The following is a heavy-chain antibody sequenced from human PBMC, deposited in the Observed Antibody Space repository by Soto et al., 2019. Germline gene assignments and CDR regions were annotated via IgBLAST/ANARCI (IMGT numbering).Heavy chain of an antibody. J-gene: IGHJ4*02. V-gene: IGHV4-59*12. CDR2: IYYSDGHDT. Sequence: SETLSLTCTVSGVSISSYYWSWIRQPPGKGLEWIGYIYYSDGHDTVYADSVKGRFTLSRDNAKNTVFLQMSSLRAEDTAVYYCARGRENYSYFDYWGQGIVVTVSS. CDR1: GVSISSYY. CDR3: ARGRENYSYFDY. D-gene: IGHD1-26*01.